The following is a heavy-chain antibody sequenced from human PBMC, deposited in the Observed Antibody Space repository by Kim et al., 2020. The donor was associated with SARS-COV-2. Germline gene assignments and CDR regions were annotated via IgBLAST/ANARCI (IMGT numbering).Heavy chain of an antibody. CDR3: ARRCPLLGYYYDSSGYPFC. V-gene: IGHV5-10-1*01. CDR2: IDPSDSYT. CDR1: GYSFTSYW. D-gene: IGHD3-22*01. J-gene: IGHJ3*01. Sequence: GESLKISCKGSGYSFTSYWISWVRQMPGKGLEWMGRIDPSDSYTNYSPSFQGHVTISADKSISTAYLQWSSLKASDTAMYYCARRCPLLGYYYDSSGYPFCWGQGTMVTVSS.